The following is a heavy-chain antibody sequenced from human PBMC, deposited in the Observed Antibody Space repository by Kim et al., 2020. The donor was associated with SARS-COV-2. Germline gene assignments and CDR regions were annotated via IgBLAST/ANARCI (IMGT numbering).Heavy chain of an antibody. Sequence: ASVKVSCKTSGYPFSGYYIHWVRQAPGQGLEWMGWISPKNGGTKYAQASQGRVTMTRDTSISTAYMELRELKSDDTAIYYCARGSDYHGLDVWGQGTTVTVSS. V-gene: IGHV1-2*02. CDR1: GYPFSGYY. J-gene: IGHJ6*02. CDR3: ARGSDYHGLDV. CDR2: ISPKNGGT.